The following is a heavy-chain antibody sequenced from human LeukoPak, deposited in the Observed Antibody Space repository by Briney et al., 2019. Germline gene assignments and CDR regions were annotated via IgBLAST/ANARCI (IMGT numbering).Heavy chain of an antibody. CDR2: IYYSGST. V-gene: IGHV4-59*01. CDR1: GGSISSYY. J-gene: IGHJ4*02. D-gene: IGHD3-16*01. Sequence: ETLSLTRTVSGGSISSYYWSWIRQPPGKGLEWIGYIYYSGSTNYNPSLRSRVTISVDTSKNQFSLKLSSVTAADTAVYYCARGFIGDQTNDYWGQGTLVTVSS. CDR3: ARGFIGDQTNDY.